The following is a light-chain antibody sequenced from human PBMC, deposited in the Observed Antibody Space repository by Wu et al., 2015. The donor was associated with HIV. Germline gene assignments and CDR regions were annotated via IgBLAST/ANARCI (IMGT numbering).Light chain of an antibody. J-gene: IGKJ4*01. CDR2: GAS. V-gene: IGKV3-15*01. Sequence: EIVMTQSPATLSVSPGERATLSCRASQSVSSNLAWYQQKPGQAPRLLIYGASTRATGIPARFSGSGSGTEFTLTISSMQSEDSAVYYCQQYNNWPLTFGGGPRWRSN. CDR3: QQYNNWPLT. CDR1: QSVSSN.